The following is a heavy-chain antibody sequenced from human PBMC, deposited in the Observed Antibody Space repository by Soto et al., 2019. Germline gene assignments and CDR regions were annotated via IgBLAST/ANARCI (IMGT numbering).Heavy chain of an antibody. J-gene: IGHJ5*01. Sequence: EAQLLDSGGGLVQPGGSLRLSCAASGFSSSSYVMGWVRQTPGKGLEWVSGIGGGGGRTYYADSVQGRFTISRDNSNNTLYLQMNSLRAEVTAVYYCAKGWLDFWGQGTLVTVSS. CDR2: IGGGGGRT. V-gene: IGHV3-23*01. CDR1: GFSSSSYV. CDR3: AKGWLDF.